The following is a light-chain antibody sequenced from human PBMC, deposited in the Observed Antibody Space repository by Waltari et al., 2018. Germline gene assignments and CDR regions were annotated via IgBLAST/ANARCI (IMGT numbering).Light chain of an antibody. CDR1: SSNFGAGSD. V-gene: IGLV1-40*01. CDR2: GNT. CDR3: QSFDSSLSASV. Sequence: QSVLTQPPSMSGAPGQKVTIPCTGGSSNFGAGSDVHWYQQFPGTAPKLLIFGNTNRPSGVPGRFSGSRSGTSASLAIAGLQSEEEAVYYCQSFDSSLSASVFGGGTKLTVL. J-gene: IGLJ3*02.